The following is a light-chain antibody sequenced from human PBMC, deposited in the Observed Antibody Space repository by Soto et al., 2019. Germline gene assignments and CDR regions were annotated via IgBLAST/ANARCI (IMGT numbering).Light chain of an antibody. V-gene: IGKV3-11*01. CDR2: GAS. Sequence: ELVMTQSRTTLSVSPGERATLSCRASQSVYNNLAWYQQKPGPAPRLLIYGASNRATGIPARFSGSGSVTDLTRTISRLEPEAFAGYYCQQRSTFGGRITFGQGTRLEIK. J-gene: IGKJ5*01. CDR1: QSVYNN. CDR3: QQRSTFGGRIT.